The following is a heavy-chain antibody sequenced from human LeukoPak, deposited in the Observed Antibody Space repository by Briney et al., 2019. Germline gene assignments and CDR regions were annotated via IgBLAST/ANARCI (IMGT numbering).Heavy chain of an antibody. V-gene: IGHV3-23*01. CDR3: AKDRSCTNDIFHGDFDY. Sequence: GGSLRLSCAASGFTFSSYAVSWVRQAPGTRLEWVSSISGSGGSTYSADSVKGRFTISRDNSKNTLYLQMNSLRAEDTALYYCAKDRSCTNDIFHGDFDYWGQGTLVTVSS. D-gene: IGHD2-8*01. J-gene: IGHJ4*02. CDR1: GFTFSSYA. CDR2: ISGSGGST.